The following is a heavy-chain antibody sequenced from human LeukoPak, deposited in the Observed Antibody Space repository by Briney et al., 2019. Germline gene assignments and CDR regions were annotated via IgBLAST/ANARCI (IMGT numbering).Heavy chain of an antibody. D-gene: IGHD5-24*01. V-gene: IGHV4-34*01. CDR2: INHSGST. CDR3: AREFHGYNYPLDC. CDR1: GGSFSGYY. J-gene: IGHJ4*02. Sequence: SETLSLTCAVYGGSFSGYYWSWIRQPPGKGLEWIGEINHSGSTNYNPSLKSRVTISVDTSKNQFSLKLSSVTAADTAVYYCAREFHGYNYPLDCWGQGTLVTVSS.